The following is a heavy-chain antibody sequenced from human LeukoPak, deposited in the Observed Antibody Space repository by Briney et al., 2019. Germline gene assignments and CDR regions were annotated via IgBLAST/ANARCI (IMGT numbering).Heavy chain of an antibody. CDR2: ISAYNGNT. V-gene: IGHV1-18*01. D-gene: IGHD6-13*01. J-gene: IGHJ4*02. CDR3: ARDPGYSSSWYVVRDY. CDR1: GYTFTSYG. Sequence: GASVKVSCKASGYTFTSYGISWVRQAPGQGLEWMGWISAYNGNTNYAQKLQGRVTMTTDTSTSTAYMELRSLRSDDTAVYYCARDPGYSSSWYVVRDYWGQGTLVTVSS.